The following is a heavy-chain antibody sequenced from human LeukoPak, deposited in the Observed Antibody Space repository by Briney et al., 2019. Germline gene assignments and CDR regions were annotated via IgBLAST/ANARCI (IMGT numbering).Heavy chain of an antibody. CDR3: AELGITMIGGV. V-gene: IGHV3-48*03. D-gene: IGHD3-10*02. CDR2: ISSSGSTI. CDR1: GFTFSSYE. Sequence: GGSRRLSGPASGFTFSSYERNWVGQAPGKGLEGVSYISSSGSTIYYADSVKGRFTISRDNAKNSLYLQMNSLRAEDTAVYYCAELGITMIGGVWGKGTTVTISS. J-gene: IGHJ6*04.